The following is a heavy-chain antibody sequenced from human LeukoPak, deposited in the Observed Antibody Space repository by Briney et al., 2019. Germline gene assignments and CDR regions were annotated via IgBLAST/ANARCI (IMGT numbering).Heavy chain of an antibody. CDR2: ISIDGSEK. J-gene: IGHJ4*02. D-gene: IGHD5-12*01. V-gene: IGHV3-30*18. CDR3: ANPQSRGYDYLDY. Sequence: PGRSLRLSCAACGFIFRKYGMQWAHQAPGKGLEWVAVISIDGSEKYYADSVKGRFTISRDNSKNTLYLQMNSLRGDDTAVYYCANPQSRGYDYLDYWGQGTLVTVSS. CDR1: GFIFRKYG.